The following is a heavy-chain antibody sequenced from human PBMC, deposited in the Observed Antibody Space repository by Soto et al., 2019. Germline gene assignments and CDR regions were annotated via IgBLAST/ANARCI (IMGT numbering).Heavy chain of an antibody. CDR3: ARERRGTIINNYGMDV. J-gene: IGHJ6*02. V-gene: IGHV4-31*03. CDR1: GGSISSGGYY. CDR2: TYYSGNT. D-gene: IGHD1-7*01. Sequence: SETLSLTCTVSGGSISSGGYYWNWIRQHPGKGLEWIGSTYYSGNTYYNPSLKSRVTISVDTSKNQFFLKLSSVTAADTAVYYCARERRGTIINNYGMDVWGQGTTVTVSS.